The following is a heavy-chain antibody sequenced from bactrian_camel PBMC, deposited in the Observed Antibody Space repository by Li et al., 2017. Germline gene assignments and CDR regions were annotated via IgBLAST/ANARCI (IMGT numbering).Heavy chain of an antibody. Sequence: QLVESGGGSVQTGGSLRLSCATSAYTYSVCMGWFRQAPGKEREGVAIILSDGRTEYADSVKGRFTISRDNAKNTLYLQLNDLKTEDTATYYCAKDSDYVSGYDYWGQGTQVTVS. CDR3: AKDSDYVSGYDY. V-gene: IGHV3S67*01. CDR2: ILSDGRT. D-gene: IGHD4*01. J-gene: IGHJ4*01. CDR1: AYTYSVC.